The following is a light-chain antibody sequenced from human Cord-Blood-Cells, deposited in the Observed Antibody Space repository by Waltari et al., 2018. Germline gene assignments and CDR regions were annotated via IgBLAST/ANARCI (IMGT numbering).Light chain of an antibody. CDR1: SSDDGGYNY. CDR2: DVS. CDR3: SSYTSSSTA. V-gene: IGLV2-14*01. J-gene: IGLJ2*01. Sequence: ALTPPASVDGVPGQSITVPCTGSSSDDGGYNYVSWYQQHPGKAPKLMIYDVSKRPSGVSNRFSGSKSGNTASLTISGLQAEDEADYVCSSYTSSSTAFGGGTKLTVL.